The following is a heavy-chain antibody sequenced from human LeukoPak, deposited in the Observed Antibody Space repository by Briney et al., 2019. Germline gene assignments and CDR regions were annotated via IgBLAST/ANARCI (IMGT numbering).Heavy chain of an antibody. CDR2: IYYSGGT. D-gene: IGHD1-26*01. V-gene: IGHV4-59*08. CDR1: GGSISFYY. Sequence: SETLSLTCTVSGGSISFYYWSWIRQTPGKGLEWLGYIYYSGGTNYDPSLKSRVTISVDTSKNQFSLKLSSVTAADTAVYFCARHGASGSYLYYFDYWGQGTLVTVSS. CDR3: ARHGASGSYLYYFDY. J-gene: IGHJ4*02.